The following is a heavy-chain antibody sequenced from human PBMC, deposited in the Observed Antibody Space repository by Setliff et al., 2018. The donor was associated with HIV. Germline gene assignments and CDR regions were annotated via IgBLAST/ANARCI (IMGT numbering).Heavy chain of an antibody. V-gene: IGHV4-59*02. CDR1: GDSVSRYS. J-gene: IGHJ4*02. CDR2: VYSSGET. D-gene: IGHD2-8*02. CDR3: STDLAAGGAHYPGAY. Sequence: SETLSLTCAVSGDSVSRYSWNWIRQAPGKGLEWIGYVYSSGETNYNPSLKNRVTMSTDTSTDTVYMELSSLTSEDTAVYFCSTDLAAGGAHYPGAYWGQGTLVTVSS.